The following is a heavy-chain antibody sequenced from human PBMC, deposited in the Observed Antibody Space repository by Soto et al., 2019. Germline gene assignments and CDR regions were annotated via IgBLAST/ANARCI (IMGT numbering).Heavy chain of an antibody. D-gene: IGHD6-19*01. Sequence: ASVKVSCKASGYTFTDYYIHWVRQAPGQGLEWMGWINPNSGDTNYAQKFQDSVTMTRDTSISTAYMELNRLRSDDTAVFYCARDDSYSGGWFLVCWGQGTLVTVS. CDR3: ARDDSYSGGWFLVC. V-gene: IGHV1-2*04. J-gene: IGHJ4*02. CDR2: INPNSGDT. CDR1: GYTFTDYY.